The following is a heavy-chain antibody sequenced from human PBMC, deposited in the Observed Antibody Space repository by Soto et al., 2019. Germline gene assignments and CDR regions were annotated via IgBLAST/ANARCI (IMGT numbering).Heavy chain of an antibody. V-gene: IGHV1-69*13. J-gene: IGHJ5*02. CDR2: IIPIFGTA. CDR3: ARNHVEVATKGWFDP. Sequence: ASVKVSCKASGGTFSSYAIIWVRQAPGQGLEWMGGIIPIFGTANYAQKFQGRVTITADESSSTAYMELISLRSEDTAVYYGARNHVEVATKGWFDPWGQGALVTVSS. D-gene: IGHD5-12*01. CDR1: GGTFSSYA.